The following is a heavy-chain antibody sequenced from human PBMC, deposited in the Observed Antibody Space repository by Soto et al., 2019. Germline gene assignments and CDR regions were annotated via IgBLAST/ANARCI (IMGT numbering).Heavy chain of an antibody. J-gene: IGHJ5*02. CDR1: GYTFTSYD. Sequence: QVQLVQSGAEVKKPGASVKVSCKASGYTFTSYDIIWVRQATGQGLEWMGWMNPSTGNTDSAEKLHGILTIPRNNSIRTVYMELSSLSFDDTAVYYCARGRIIVAGGFDPWGQGTLVTVSP. V-gene: IGHV1-8*01. CDR3: ARGRIIVAGGFDP. CDR2: MNPSTGNT. D-gene: IGHD6-19*01.